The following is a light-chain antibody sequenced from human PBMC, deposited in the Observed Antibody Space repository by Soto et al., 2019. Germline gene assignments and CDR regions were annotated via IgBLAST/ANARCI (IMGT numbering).Light chain of an antibody. Sequence: QSVLTQPASVSGSPGQSITISCTGTSSDVGGYNFVTWYQQYPGKAPKLIIHDVTRRPSGVSNRFSGSKSGTTAPLTISGLQAEDEADYFCCSYASSTSYVFGTGTKVTVL. J-gene: IGLJ1*01. CDR2: DVT. CDR3: CSYASSTSYV. CDR1: SSDVGGYNF. V-gene: IGLV2-14*01.